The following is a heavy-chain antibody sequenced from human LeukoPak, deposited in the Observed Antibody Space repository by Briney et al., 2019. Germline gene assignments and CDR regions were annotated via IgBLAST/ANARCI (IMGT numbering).Heavy chain of an antibody. CDR3: TTMHSAFDT. Sequence: GRSLRLSCAASGFTFSSYGMHWVRQAPGKGLEWVAVIWYDGSNKYYADSVKGRFTISRDNSKNTLYLQMNSLRAEDAAVYCCTTMHSAFDTWGPGTMVTVSS. CDR2: IWYDGSNK. D-gene: IGHD2-21*01. CDR1: GFTFSSYG. V-gene: IGHV3-33*01. J-gene: IGHJ3*02.